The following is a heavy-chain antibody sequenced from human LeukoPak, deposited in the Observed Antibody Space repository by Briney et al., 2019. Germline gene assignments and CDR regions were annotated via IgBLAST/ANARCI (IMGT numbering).Heavy chain of an antibody. V-gene: IGHV4-59*01. Sequence: SQTLSLTCTVSGGSISSYYWSWIRQPPGKGLEWIGYIYYSGSTNYNPSLKSRVTISVDTSKNQFSLKLSSVTAADTAVYYCARIYYDSSGYYFNPLFDYWGQGTLVTVSS. CDR3: ARIYYDSSGYYFNPLFDY. J-gene: IGHJ4*02. CDR1: GGSISSYY. D-gene: IGHD3-22*01. CDR2: IYYSGST.